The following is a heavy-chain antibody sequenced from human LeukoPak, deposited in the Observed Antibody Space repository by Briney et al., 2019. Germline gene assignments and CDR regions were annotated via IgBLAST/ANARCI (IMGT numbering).Heavy chain of an antibody. CDR1: GFTFSGSA. J-gene: IGHJ4*02. CDR3: TRSNYDSSGATFDY. CDR2: IRSKANSYAT. D-gene: IGHD3-22*01. V-gene: IGHV3-73*01. Sequence: GGSLRLSCAASGFTFSGSAMHWVRQASGKGLEWVGRIRSKANSYATANAASVKGRFTISRDDSKNTAYLQMNSLKTEDTAVYYCTRSNYDSSGATFDYWGQGTLVTVSS.